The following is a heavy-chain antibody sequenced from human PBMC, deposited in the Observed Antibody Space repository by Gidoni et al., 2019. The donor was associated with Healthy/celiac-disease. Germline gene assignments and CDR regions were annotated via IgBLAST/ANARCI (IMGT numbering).Heavy chain of an antibody. Sequence: QFTLKVPGPVLVTPTATSTPTCTVPGLLLSNARRGVSWIRQPPGKALEWLANVFSNDEKSYNTSLKSRLTISKDTSKSQVVLTMTNMDAVDTATYYCARIVRGLVFFDYWGQGTLVTVSS. CDR2: VFSNDEK. CDR3: ARIVRGLVFFDY. CDR1: GLLLSNARRG. J-gene: IGHJ4*02. D-gene: IGHD6-19*01. V-gene: IGHV2-26*01.